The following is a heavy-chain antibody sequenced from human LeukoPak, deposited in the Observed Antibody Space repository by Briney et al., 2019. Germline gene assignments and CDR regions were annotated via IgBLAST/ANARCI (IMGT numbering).Heavy chain of an antibody. CDR1: GFTFSSYE. D-gene: IGHD2-15*01. CDR3: ASPYCSGGSCYQGFDN. J-gene: IGHJ4*02. V-gene: IGHV3-48*03. CDR2: ISSSGSTI. Sequence: GGSLRLSCAASGFTFSSYEMNWVRQAPGKGLEWVSYISSSGSTIYYADSVKGRFTISRDNAKNSLYLQMNSLRDEDTAVYYCASPYCSGGSCYQGFDNWGQGTLVTVSS.